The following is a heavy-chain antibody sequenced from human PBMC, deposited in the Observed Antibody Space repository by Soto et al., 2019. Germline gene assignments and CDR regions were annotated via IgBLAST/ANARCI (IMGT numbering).Heavy chain of an antibody. Sequence: ASVKVSCKVSGYTLTELSMHWVRQAPGKGLEWMGGFDPEDGETIYAQKFQGRVTMTEDTATGTAYMELSSLRSEDTAVYYLATDGLKRKTYYDYIWGSYRYYDYWGQGTLVTVSS. CDR1: GYTLTELS. CDR2: FDPEDGET. D-gene: IGHD3-16*02. J-gene: IGHJ4*02. CDR3: ATDGLKRKTYYDYIWGSYRYYDY. V-gene: IGHV1-24*01.